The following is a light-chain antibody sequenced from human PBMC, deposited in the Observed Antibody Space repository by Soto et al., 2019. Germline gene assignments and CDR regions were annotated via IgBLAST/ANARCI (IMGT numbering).Light chain of an antibody. J-gene: IGLJ3*02. Sequence: QSALTQPPSASGSPGQSVTISCTGTSSDVGGYNYVSWYQHHPGKAPKLMIYEVSKRPSGVPDRFSGSKSGNTASLTVSGLQAYDEADYYCNSYAGNNWVFGGGTKLTVL. CDR2: EVS. V-gene: IGLV2-8*01. CDR3: NSYAGNNWV. CDR1: SSDVGGYNY.